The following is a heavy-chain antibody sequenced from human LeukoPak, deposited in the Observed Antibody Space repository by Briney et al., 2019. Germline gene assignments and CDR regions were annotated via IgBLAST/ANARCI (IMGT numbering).Heavy chain of an antibody. CDR1: GGTFSSYA. CDR2: IIPILGIA. CDR3: ARGALPIAVAGEFDY. Sequence: ASVKVSCKASGGTFSSYAISWVRQAPGQGLEWMGRIIPILGIANYAQKFQGRVTITADKSTSTAYMELSSLRSEDTAVYYCARGALPIAVAGEFDYWGQGTLVTVSS. J-gene: IGHJ4*02. V-gene: IGHV1-69*04. D-gene: IGHD6-19*01.